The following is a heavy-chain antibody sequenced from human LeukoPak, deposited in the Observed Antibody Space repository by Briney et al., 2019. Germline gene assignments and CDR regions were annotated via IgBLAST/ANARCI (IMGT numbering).Heavy chain of an antibody. Sequence: ASVKVSCKASGYTFTRYYIHWVRQAPGQGLEWMGIINPSGGSTSNAQKFQGRVTMTSDMSTSTVHMELSSLRSDDTAVYYCARALAAAAGRRAGMMGDWGQGTLVTVSS. CDR2: INPSGGST. CDR1: GYTFTRYY. V-gene: IGHV1-46*01. J-gene: IGHJ4*02. D-gene: IGHD6-13*01. CDR3: ARALAAAAGRRAGMMGD.